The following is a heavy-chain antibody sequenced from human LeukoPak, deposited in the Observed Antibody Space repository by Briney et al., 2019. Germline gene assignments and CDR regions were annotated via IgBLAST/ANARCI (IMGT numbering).Heavy chain of an antibody. D-gene: IGHD6-13*01. J-gene: IGHJ4*02. CDR3: AKEMGQEAAGPTDY. CDR2: IRYDGSNK. V-gene: IGHV3-30*02. CDR1: GFTFSSYG. Sequence: GGSLRLSCAASGFTFSSYGMHWVRQAPGKGLERVAFIRYDGSNKYYADSVKGRFTISRDNSKNTLYLQMNSLRAEDTAVYYCAKEMGQEAAGPTDYWGQGTPVTVSS.